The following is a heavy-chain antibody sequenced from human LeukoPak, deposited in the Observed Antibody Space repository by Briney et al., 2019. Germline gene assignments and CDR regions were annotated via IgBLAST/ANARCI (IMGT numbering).Heavy chain of an antibody. CDR3: ARGQGASSLRRMDV. D-gene: IGHD6-13*01. CDR1: GYTFTSYY. Sequence: GASVKVSCKASGYTFTSYYMHWVRQAPGQGLEWMGWINPNSGGTNYAQKFQGRVTMTRDTSISTVYMNLSRLTSDDTAMYYCARGQGASSLRRMDVWGQGTTVTVSS. V-gene: IGHV1-2*02. J-gene: IGHJ6*02. CDR2: INPNSGGT.